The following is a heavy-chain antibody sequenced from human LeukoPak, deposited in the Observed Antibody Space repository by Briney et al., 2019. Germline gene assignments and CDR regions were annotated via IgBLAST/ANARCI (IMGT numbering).Heavy chain of an antibody. V-gene: IGHV3-30*03. Sequence: GGSLRLSCAVSGFTFSSYGMHWVRQAPGKGLEWAAVISYDGSNKYYADSVKGRFTISRDNSKNTLYLQMNSLRAEDTAVYYCARYSSSWYSDYWGQGTLVTVSS. CDR1: GFTFSSYG. CDR2: ISYDGSNK. J-gene: IGHJ4*02. CDR3: ARYSSSWYSDY. D-gene: IGHD6-13*01.